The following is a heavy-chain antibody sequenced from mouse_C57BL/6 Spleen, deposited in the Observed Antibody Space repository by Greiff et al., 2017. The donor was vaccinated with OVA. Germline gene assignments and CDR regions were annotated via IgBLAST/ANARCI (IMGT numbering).Heavy chain of an antibody. CDR1: GYTFTEYT. V-gene: IGHV1-62-2*01. D-gene: IGHD2-2*01. CDR2: FYPGSGSI. Sequence: VKLMESGAELVKPGASVKLSCKASGYTFTEYTIHWVKQRSGQGLEWIGWFYPGSGSIKYNEKFKDKATLTADKSSSTVYMELSRLTSEDSAVYFCARHDDGYDGGGWYAMDYWGQGTSVTVSS. J-gene: IGHJ4*01. CDR3: ARHDDGYDGGGWYAMDY.